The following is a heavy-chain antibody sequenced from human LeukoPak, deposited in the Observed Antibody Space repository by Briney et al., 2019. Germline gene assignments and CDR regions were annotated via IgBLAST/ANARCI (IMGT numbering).Heavy chain of an antibody. CDR1: GGSISSYY. V-gene: IGHV4-4*07. CDR2: IYTSGST. D-gene: IGHD2-15*01. J-gene: IGHJ6*02. CDR3: VVVVAAPRFYYGMDV. Sequence: SETLSLTCTVSGGSISSYYWSWIRQPAGKGLGWIGRIYTSGSTNYNPSLKSRVTMSVDTSKNQFSLKLSSVTAADTAVYYCVVVVAAPRFYYGMDVWGQGTTVTVSS.